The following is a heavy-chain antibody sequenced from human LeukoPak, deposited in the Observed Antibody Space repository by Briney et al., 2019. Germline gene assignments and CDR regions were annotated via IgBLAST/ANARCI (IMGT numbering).Heavy chain of an antibody. CDR1: GFTFSSYG. J-gene: IGHJ4*02. CDR3: AKDQGAAYYDSSGYYHVGNDY. V-gene: IGHV3-23*01. D-gene: IGHD3-22*01. CDR2: ISVSGGST. Sequence: GRSLRLSCAASGFTFSSYGMHWVRQAPGKGLEWVSGISVSGGSTYYADSVKGRFTISRDNSKNTLYLQMNSLRAEDTAVYYCAKDQGAAYYDSSGYYHVGNDYWGQGTLVTVSS.